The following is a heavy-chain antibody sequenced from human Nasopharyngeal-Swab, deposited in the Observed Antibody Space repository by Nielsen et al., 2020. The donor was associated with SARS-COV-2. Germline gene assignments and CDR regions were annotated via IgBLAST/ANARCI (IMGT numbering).Heavy chain of an antibody. CDR3: ARDKGPASSSWYDYYYYGMDV. Sequence: GSLRLSCTVSGGSISSYYWSWIRQPAGKGLEWIGRIYTSGSTNYNPSLKSRVTMSVDTSKNQFSLKLSSVTAADTAVYYCARDKGPASSSWYDYYYYGMDVWGQGTTVTVSS. CDR1: GGSISSYY. V-gene: IGHV4-4*07. D-gene: IGHD6-13*01. CDR2: IYTSGST. J-gene: IGHJ6*02.